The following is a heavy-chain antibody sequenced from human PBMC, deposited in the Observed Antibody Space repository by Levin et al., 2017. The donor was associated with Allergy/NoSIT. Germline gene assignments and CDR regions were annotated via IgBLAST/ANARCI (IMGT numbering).Heavy chain of an antibody. CDR1: GFSFSTYW. V-gene: IGHV3-7*04. J-gene: IGHJ3*02. CDR3: ARGDAFDI. Sequence: PGGSLRLSCAASGFSFSTYWMSWVRQAPGKGLEWVATIKEDGGEKHYVDSVKGRFTISRDNAKNSLYLQMNSLRAEDTAVYYCARGDAFDIWGQGTMVTVSS. CDR2: IKEDGGEK.